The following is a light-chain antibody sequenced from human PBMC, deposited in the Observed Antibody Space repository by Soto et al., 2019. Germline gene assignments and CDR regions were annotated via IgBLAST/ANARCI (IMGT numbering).Light chain of an antibody. CDR3: QQCGSLPGT. Sequence: EILLTQSPGTLSLSPGERATLSCRASQSVSSSYLAWYQQKPGQAPRLLIYGASSRATGIPYRFSGSGSGTDFTLTISRLEPEDFAVYYCQQCGSLPGTFGQGTKVDIK. CDR1: QSVSSSY. V-gene: IGKV3-20*01. CDR2: GAS. J-gene: IGKJ1*01.